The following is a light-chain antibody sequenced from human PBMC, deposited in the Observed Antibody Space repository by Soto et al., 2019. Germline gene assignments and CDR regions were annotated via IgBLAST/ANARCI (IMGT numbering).Light chain of an antibody. Sequence: MQSSQCPSTLSGSIGDRGNITCRASQTISSWLAWYQQKPGKAPKLLNYKASTLKSGVPSRFSGSGSGTEFTLTISSLQPDDFATYYCQHYNSYSEAFGQGSVVAV. V-gene: IGKV1-5*03. CDR3: QHYNSYSEA. CDR1: QTISSW. J-gene: IGKJ1*01. CDR2: KAS.